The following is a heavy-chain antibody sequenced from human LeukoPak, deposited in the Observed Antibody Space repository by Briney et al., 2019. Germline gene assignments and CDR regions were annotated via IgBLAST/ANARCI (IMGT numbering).Heavy chain of an antibody. D-gene: IGHD6-13*01. CDR3: ARDNSAEREQQLAN. V-gene: IGHV3-7*04. CDR1: GFTFSRYW. Sequence: PGGSLRLSCAASGFTFSRYWMSWVRQAPGKGLEYMANIKEDGSEKYYVDSVKGRFTISRDNAKNSLFLQMNSLRVEDTAVYYCARDNSAEREQQLANWGQGTLVTVSS. CDR2: IKEDGSEK. J-gene: IGHJ4*02.